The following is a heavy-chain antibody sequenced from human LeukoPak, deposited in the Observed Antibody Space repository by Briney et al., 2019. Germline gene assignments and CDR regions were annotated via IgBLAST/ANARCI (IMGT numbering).Heavy chain of an antibody. CDR1: GGSIVSYY. CDR2: IYYSGST. V-gene: IGHV4-59*01. CDR3: ARARGVVPAATINWFDP. Sequence: SQTLSLTCTVSGGSIVSYYWTWIRQPPGKGLEWIGYIYYSGSTNYSPSLKSRFTISVDASRSQFSLRLSSVTAADTAVYYCARARGVVPAATINWFDPWGQGTLVTVSS. J-gene: IGHJ5*02. D-gene: IGHD2-2*01.